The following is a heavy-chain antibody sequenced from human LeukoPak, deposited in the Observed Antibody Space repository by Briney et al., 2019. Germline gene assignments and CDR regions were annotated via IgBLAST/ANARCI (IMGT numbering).Heavy chain of an antibody. CDR3: AKGNDYYDSSGHPFDY. V-gene: IGHV3-23*01. CDR1: GFTFSSYA. CDR2: ISGSGGST. Sequence: PGGSLRLSCAASGFTFSSYAMSWVRQAPGKGLEWVSAISGSGGSTYYADSVKGRFTISRDNSKNTLYLQMNSLRAEDTAVYYCAKGNDYYDSSGHPFDYWGQGTLVTVPS. D-gene: IGHD3-22*01. J-gene: IGHJ4*02.